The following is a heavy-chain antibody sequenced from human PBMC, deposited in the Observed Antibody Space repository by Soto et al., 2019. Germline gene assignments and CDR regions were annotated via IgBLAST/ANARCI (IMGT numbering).Heavy chain of an antibody. CDR1: GFTFSDYA. J-gene: IGHJ4*02. CDR3: AKDKDCSSTNCYFDY. Sequence: EVQLLESGGGLVQPGGSLRLSCAASGFTFSDYAMSWVRQAPGKGLEWVSGISGSGSSTFYADSVKGLFTISRDHSKNTLYLQMNSLRAEDTAVYYCAKDKDCSSTNCYFDYWGQGTLVTVSS. CDR2: ISGSGSST. D-gene: IGHD2-2*01. V-gene: IGHV3-23*01.